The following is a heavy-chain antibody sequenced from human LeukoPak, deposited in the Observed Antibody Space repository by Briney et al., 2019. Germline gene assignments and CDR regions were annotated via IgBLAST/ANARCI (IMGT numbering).Heavy chain of an antibody. J-gene: IGHJ4*02. Sequence: GGSLRLSCAASGFTFSSYAMNWVRQAPGKGLEWVSTISDSGDWTPDADSVKGRFAISRDNDKNLVYLQMNSLRDEDTAVYYCTRGRYQLLGPNDYWGQGSLVTVSS. CDR1: GFTFSSYA. CDR2: ISDSGDWT. D-gene: IGHD2-2*01. V-gene: IGHV3-23*01. CDR3: TRGRYQLLGPNDY.